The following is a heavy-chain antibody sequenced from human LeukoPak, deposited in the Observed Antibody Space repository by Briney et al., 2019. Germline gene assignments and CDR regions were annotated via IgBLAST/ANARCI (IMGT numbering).Heavy chain of an antibody. Sequence: ASVKVSCKTSGYSFILYGISWVRQAPGQGPEWMGWISTSTGDTKYTQKFQGRVTLTTDTSTSTAYMELSSLRSDDTAVYYCAREHHSDSSGTIDTFNIWGQGTMVTVSS. D-gene: IGHD3-22*01. CDR3: AREHHSDSSGTIDTFNI. J-gene: IGHJ3*02. CDR1: GYSFILYG. CDR2: ISTSTGDT. V-gene: IGHV1-18*01.